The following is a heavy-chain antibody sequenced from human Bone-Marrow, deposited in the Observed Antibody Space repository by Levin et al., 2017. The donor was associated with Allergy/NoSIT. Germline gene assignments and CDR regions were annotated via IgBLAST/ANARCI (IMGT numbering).Heavy chain of an antibody. V-gene: IGHV1-18*01. J-gene: IGHJ5*02. CDR2: ISGFDGDT. CDR1: GYTFTTYG. Sequence: GESLKISCTTSGYTFTTYGISWLRQAPGQGLEWMGWISGFDGDTNYAQKFQGRVTLTTNTSTSIAYMDLRSLKSDDTAVYYCARADVGGVAGTPLEAWGQGTLVTVSS. D-gene: IGHD6-19*01. CDR3: ARADVGGVAGTPLEA.